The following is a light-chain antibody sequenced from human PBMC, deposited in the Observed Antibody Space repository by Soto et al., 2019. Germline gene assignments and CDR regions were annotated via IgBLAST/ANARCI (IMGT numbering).Light chain of an antibody. CDR2: GAS. V-gene: IGKV1-9*01. CDR3: QQTRAYPST. Sequence: MQLTQSPSSLSASVGDSVTITCRASQDITSYLAWYQQKPGKAPNLLIYGASTLQSGVPSRFSGSGSGTDFTLTISSLQAEDFASYYCQQTRAYPSTFGGGTKVDIK. CDR1: QDITSY. J-gene: IGKJ4*01.